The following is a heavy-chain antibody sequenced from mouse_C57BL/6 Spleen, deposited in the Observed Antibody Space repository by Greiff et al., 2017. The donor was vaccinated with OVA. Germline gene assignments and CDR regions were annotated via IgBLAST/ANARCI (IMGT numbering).Heavy chain of an antibody. Sequence: EVKLMESGPGLVKPSQSLSLTCSVTGYSITSGYYWNWIRQFPGNKLEWMGYISYDGSNNYNPSLKNRISITRDTSKNQFFLKLNSVTTEDTATYYCARYSGYDGWMDYWGQGTSVTVSS. CDR2: ISYDGSN. V-gene: IGHV3-6*01. CDR3: ARYSGYDGWMDY. CDR1: GYSITSGYY. J-gene: IGHJ4*01. D-gene: IGHD2-2*01.